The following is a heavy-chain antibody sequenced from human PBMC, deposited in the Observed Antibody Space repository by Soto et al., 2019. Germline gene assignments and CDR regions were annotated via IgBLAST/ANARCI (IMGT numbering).Heavy chain of an antibody. CDR1: GFTFTRYS. CDR3: ARESEDLTSSFDY. Sequence: PGGSLRLSCAASGFTFTRYSMNWVRQAPGKGLEWVSSISSTTNYIYYADSMKGRFTVSGDNAKNSVYLEMNSLSAEDTAVYYCARESEDLTSSFDYWGQGTLVTVSS. CDR2: ISSTTNYI. V-gene: IGHV3-21*01. J-gene: IGHJ4*02.